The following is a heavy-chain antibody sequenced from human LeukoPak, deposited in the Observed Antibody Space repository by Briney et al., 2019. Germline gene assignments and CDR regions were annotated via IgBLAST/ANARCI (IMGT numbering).Heavy chain of an antibody. CDR2: ISWNSGSI. J-gene: IGHJ4*02. Sequence: GRSLRLSCAASGFTFDDYAMHWLRQAPGKGLEWVSGISWNSGSIGYADSVKGRFTISRHNAKNSLYLQMNSLRAEDTDSYYCAKDIGPYYDSSGYYLWGQGTMVTVSS. CDR3: AKDIGPYYDSSGYYL. CDR1: GFTFDDYA. D-gene: IGHD3-22*01. V-gene: IGHV3-9*01.